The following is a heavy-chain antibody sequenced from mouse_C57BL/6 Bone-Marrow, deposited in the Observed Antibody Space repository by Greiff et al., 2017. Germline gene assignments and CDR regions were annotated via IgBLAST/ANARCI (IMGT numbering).Heavy chain of an antibody. CDR1: GYAFSSYW. Sequence: QVQLQQSGAELVKPGASVKISCKASGYAFSSYWMNWVKQRPGKGLEWIGQIYPGDGGTNYNGKFKGKATLTADKSSRPAYMQLSSLTSEVSAVYFCARFYYGNYPWLAYWGQGTLVTVSA. D-gene: IGHD2-1*01. CDR3: ARFYYGNYPWLAY. J-gene: IGHJ3*01. CDR2: IYPGDGGT. V-gene: IGHV1-80*01.